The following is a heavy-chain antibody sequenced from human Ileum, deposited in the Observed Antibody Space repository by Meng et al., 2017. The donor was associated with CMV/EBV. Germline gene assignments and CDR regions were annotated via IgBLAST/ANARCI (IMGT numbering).Heavy chain of an antibody. D-gene: IGHD6-13*01. CDR2: IAPSRGTT. CDR1: YPFTNYY. Sequence: YPFTNYYGHWMRQAPGQGLEWMGIIAPSRGTTTFAQNFRSRVSMTRDTSIDTLYMELSDLTSEDTGVYYCARDPLAAGTGAYFDYWGQGSLVTVSS. CDR3: ARDPLAAGTGAYFDY. J-gene: IGHJ4*02. V-gene: IGHV1-46*01.